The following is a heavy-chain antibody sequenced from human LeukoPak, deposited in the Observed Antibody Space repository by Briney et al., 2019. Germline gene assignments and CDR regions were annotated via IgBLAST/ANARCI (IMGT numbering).Heavy chain of an antibody. CDR3: ARGFYSHYFDF. V-gene: IGHV3-74*01. Sequence: PGGSLRLLCTASVYTYYRYYIHCARQVPGKGLVWVSGINSDGSPTNYADSVKGRFTISRDNAKNTLYLQMNSLRAEDSAMYYCARGFYSHYFDFWGQGTLVTVSS. CDR2: INSDGSPT. CDR1: VYTYYRYY. J-gene: IGHJ4*02. D-gene: IGHD4-11*01.